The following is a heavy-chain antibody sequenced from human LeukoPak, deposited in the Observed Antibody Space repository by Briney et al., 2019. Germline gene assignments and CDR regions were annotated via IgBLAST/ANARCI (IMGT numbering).Heavy chain of an antibody. J-gene: IGHJ6*03. CDR2: IKQDGSER. Sequence: PGGSLRLSCAASGFTFSSYWMSWVRQAPGEGREWVANIKQDGSERYYVDSVKGRFTISRDNAKNSLCLQMNSLRAEDTAVYYCARHDYYYYYMDVWGKGTTVTVSS. V-gene: IGHV3-7*01. CDR1: GFTFSSYW. CDR3: ARHDYYYYYMDV.